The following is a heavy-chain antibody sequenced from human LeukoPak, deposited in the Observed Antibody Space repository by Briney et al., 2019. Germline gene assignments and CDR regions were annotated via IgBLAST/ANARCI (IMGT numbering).Heavy chain of an antibody. CDR3: ARGPRSGDYHFDY. CDR2: IYYSGST. D-gene: IGHD4-17*01. V-gene: IGHV4-30-4*01. CDR1: GGSISSGDYY. Sequence: PSETLSLTCTVSGGSISSGDYYWSWIRQPPGKGLEWIGYIYYSGSTYYNPSLKSRVTISVDTSKNQFSLKLSSVTAADTAVYSCARGPRSGDYHFDYWGQGTLVTVSS. J-gene: IGHJ4*02.